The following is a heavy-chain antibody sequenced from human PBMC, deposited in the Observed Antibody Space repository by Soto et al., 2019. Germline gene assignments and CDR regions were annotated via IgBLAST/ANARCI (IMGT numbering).Heavy chain of an antibody. Sequence: QVQLVESGGGVVQPGRSLRLSCAASGFTFSSYAMHWVRRAPGKGLEWVAVISYDGSNKYYADSVKGRFTISRDNSKNTLYLQMNSLRAEDTAVYYCARASGMDLWGQGTTVTVSS. CDR1: GFTFSSYA. V-gene: IGHV3-30-3*01. CDR3: ARASGMDL. CDR2: ISYDGSNK. J-gene: IGHJ6*02.